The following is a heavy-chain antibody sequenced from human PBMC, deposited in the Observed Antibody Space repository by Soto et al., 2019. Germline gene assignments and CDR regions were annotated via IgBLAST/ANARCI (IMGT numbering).Heavy chain of an antibody. CDR2: ISGSGGST. Sequence: EVQLLESGGGLVQPGGSLRLSCAASGFTFSNNAMNWVRQAPGKGLEWVSAISGSGGSTYYADSVKGRFTIPRDNSKNTLYLQMNSLRAADTALYYCARDDHAGYCRGGSCSTCFDHWGQGTLVTVPS. CDR1: GFTFSNNA. D-gene: IGHD2-15*01. V-gene: IGHV3-23*01. J-gene: IGHJ4*02. CDR3: ARDDHAGYCRGGSCSTCFDH.